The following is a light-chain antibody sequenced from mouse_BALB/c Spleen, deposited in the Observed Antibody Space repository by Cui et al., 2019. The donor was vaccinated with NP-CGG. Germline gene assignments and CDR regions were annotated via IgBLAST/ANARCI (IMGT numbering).Light chain of an antibody. V-gene: IGLV1*01. CDR2: GTN. CDR3: ALWYSNHWV. Sequence: QAVVTQESALTTSPGDTVTLTCRSSTGAVTTSNYANWVQEKPDHLFTGLISGTNNRTPGVPARFSGSLIGDKAALTITGAQTEDEAIYFCALWYSNHWVFGGGTKLTVL. J-gene: IGLJ1*01. CDR1: TGAVTTSNY.